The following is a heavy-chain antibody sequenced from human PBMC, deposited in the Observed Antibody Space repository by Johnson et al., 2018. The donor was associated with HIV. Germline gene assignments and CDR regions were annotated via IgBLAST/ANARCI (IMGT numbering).Heavy chain of an antibody. CDR3: AREWELLGSAFDI. CDR1: GFTFSSYA. D-gene: IGHD1-26*01. CDR2: ISYDGSNK. J-gene: IGHJ3*02. Sequence: QVQLVESGGGVVQPGRSLRLSCAASGFTFSSYAMHWVRQAPGKGLEWVAVISYDGSNKYYADSVKGRFTISRDNSKNTLYLQMNSRRAEDTAVYYCAREWELLGSAFDIWGQGTMVTVSS. V-gene: IGHV3-30-3*01.